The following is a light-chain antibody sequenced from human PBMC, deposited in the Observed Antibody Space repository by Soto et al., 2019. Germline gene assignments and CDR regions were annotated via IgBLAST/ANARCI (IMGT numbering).Light chain of an antibody. V-gene: IGLV2-14*01. CDR1: SRDVGGYNY. Sequence: QSALTQPASVSGSPGQSITISCTGSSRDVGGYNYVSWCQQYPGKAPKLIIYDVSNRPSGVSSRFSGSKSGNTASLTISVLQADDEAYYYCTSYTSSDTGVFGGGTKLTVL. J-gene: IGLJ3*02. CDR2: DVS. CDR3: TSYTSSDTGV.